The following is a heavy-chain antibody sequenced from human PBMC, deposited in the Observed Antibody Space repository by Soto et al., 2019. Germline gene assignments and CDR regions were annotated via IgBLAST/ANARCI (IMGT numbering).Heavy chain of an antibody. Sequence: ASSKLSSKARRDRYACSYRQSARQYPEKGLEWMGWINPNSGGTNYAQKFQGWVTMTRDTSISTAYMELSRLRSDDTAVYYCARDKSSSSSDYYGMDVWGHGTTVTVSS. CDR1: RDRYACSY. CDR2: INPNSGGT. V-gene: IGHV1-2*04. CDR3: ARDKSSSSSDYYGMDV. D-gene: IGHD6-6*01. J-gene: IGHJ6*02.